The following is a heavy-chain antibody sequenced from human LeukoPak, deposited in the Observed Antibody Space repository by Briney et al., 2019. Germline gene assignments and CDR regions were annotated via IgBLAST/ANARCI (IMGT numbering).Heavy chain of an antibody. CDR1: GLTFSSYG. V-gene: IGHV1-24*01. Sequence: PGGSLRLSCAASGLTFSSYGMHWVRQAPGKGLEWMGGFDPEDGETIYAQKFQGRVTMTEDTSTDTAYMELSSLRSEDTAVYYCATVSIFGVVISYYYYYGMDVWGQGTTVTVSS. D-gene: IGHD3-3*01. CDR3: ATVSIFGVVISYYYYYGMDV. CDR2: FDPEDGET. J-gene: IGHJ6*02.